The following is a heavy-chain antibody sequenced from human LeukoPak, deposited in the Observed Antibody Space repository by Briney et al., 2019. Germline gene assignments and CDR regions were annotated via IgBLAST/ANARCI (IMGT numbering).Heavy chain of an antibody. J-gene: IGHJ4*02. CDR2: ISGSDGTI. CDR3: AREFTQRDY. CDR1: GFTFSDYY. V-gene: IGHV3-11*01. Sequence: GGSLRLSCVASGFTFSDYYMSWIRQAPGKGLEWVSYISGSDGTIKYADSVKGRFTISRDNAKNSLYLQMNSLRVEDTAVYYCAREFTQRDYWGQGTLVTVSS.